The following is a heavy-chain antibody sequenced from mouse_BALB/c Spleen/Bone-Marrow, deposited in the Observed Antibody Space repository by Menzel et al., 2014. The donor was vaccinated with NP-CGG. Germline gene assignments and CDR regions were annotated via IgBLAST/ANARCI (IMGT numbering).Heavy chain of an antibody. D-gene: IGHD2-9*01. J-gene: IGHJ1*01. CDR3: APYYGYDWYFDV. V-gene: IGHV1S81*02. CDR2: INPSNGRT. Sequence: VKLMESGAELVKPGASVKLSCKASGYTFTSYWMHWVKQRPGQGLEWIGEINPSNGRTNYNEKFKSKATLTVDKSSSTAYMQLSSLTSEDSAVYYCAPYYGYDWYFDVWGAGTTVIVSS. CDR1: GYTFTSYW.